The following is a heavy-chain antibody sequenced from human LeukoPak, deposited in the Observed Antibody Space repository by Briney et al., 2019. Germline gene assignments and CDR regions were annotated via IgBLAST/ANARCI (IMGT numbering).Heavy chain of an antibody. D-gene: IGHD6-19*01. J-gene: IGHJ5*02. CDR2: INPNSGGT. Sequence: GASVKVSCKASGYTFTSYDINWVRQATGQGLEWMGWINPNSGGTNYAQKFQGRVTMTRDTSISTAYMELSRLRSDDTAVYYCARDNREQWLVIGNWFDPWGQGTLVTVSS. CDR3: ARDNREQWLVIGNWFDP. V-gene: IGHV1-2*02. CDR1: GYTFTSYD.